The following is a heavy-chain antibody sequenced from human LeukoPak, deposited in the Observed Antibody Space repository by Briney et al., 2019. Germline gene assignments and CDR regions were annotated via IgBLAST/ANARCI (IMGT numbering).Heavy chain of an antibody. Sequence: GESLKISCAASGFTFSSYAMSWVRQAPGKGLEWVSAISGSGGSTYYADSVKGRFTISRDNSKNTLYLQMYSLRAEDTAVYYCAKDSGRYCSSTSCSPDYWGQGTLVTVSS. J-gene: IGHJ4*02. CDR2: ISGSGGST. D-gene: IGHD2-2*01. CDR3: AKDSGRYCSSTSCSPDY. V-gene: IGHV3-23*01. CDR1: GFTFSSYA.